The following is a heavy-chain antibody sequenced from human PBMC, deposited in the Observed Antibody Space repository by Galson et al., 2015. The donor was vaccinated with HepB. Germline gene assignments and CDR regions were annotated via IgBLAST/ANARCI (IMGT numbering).Heavy chain of an antibody. CDR3: ARAGGNLSMFSA. CDR2: IRGGSTTI. V-gene: IGHV3-48*01. D-gene: IGHD3-10*02. CDR1: GFTFSFYS. J-gene: IGHJ5*02. Sequence: SLRLSCAASGFTFSFYSMSWVRQAPGQGLEWVSYIRGGSTTIYYADSVKGRFIISRDNAKNSLYLQMNSLRAEDTAVYYCARAGGNLSMFSAWGQGTLVTVSS.